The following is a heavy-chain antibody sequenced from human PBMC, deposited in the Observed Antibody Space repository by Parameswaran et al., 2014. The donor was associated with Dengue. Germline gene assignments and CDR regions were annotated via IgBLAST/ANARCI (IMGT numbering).Heavy chain of an antibody. J-gene: IGHJ4*02. Sequence: SWVRQAPGQGLEWMGGIIPIFGTANYAQKFQGRVTITADESTSTAYMELSSLRSEDTAVYYCARDHGSSGWYLDYWGQGTLVTVSS. CDR3: ARDHGSSGWYLDY. D-gene: IGHD6-19*01. CDR2: IIPIFGTA. V-gene: IGHV1-69*01.